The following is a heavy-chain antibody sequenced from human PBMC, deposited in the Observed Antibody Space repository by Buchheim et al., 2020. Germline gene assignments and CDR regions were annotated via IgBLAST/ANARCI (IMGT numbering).Heavy chain of an antibody. CDR3: ARDHSYGDFDY. J-gene: IGHJ4*02. CDR2: ITGRSSLM. Sequence: EVQLVESGGGLVQPGGSLRLSCVVSGFNFIDYNMNWVRQAPGKGLEWVAYITGRSSLMNYADSVKGRFTISRDNAPNSLSLQMDSLRDEDTAVYYCARDHSYGDFDYWGQGT. CDR1: GFNFIDYN. V-gene: IGHV3-48*02. D-gene: IGHD4-17*01.